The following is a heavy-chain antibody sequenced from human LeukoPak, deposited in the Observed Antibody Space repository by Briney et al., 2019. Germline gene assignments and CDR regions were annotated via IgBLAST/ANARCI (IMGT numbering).Heavy chain of an antibody. CDR3: ARIRPGINWVDP. Sequence: SETLSLTCTVSGGSISSYYWSWIRQPPGKGLEWIGYIYTSDSTNYNPSRTNYNPSLKSRVTISVDTSKNTFSLKLSSVTAADTAVYYCARIRPGINWVDPWGPGTLVTVSS. J-gene: IGHJ5*02. CDR2: IYTSDSTNYNPSRT. V-gene: IGHV4-4*08. CDR1: GGSISSYY. D-gene: IGHD3-10*01.